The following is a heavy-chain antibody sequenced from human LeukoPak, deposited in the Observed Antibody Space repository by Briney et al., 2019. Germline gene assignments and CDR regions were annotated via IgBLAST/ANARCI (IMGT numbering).Heavy chain of an antibody. CDR1: GFPFNAYW. CDR2: ISGSGGST. CDR3: AKVGITMVRALDY. V-gene: IGHV3-23*01. Sequence: PGGSLRLSCAASGFPFNAYWMTWVRQAPGKGLEWVSAISGSGGSTYYADSVKGRFTISRDNSKNTLYLQMNSLRAEDTAVYYCAKVGITMVRALDYWGQGTLVTVSS. D-gene: IGHD3-10*01. J-gene: IGHJ4*02.